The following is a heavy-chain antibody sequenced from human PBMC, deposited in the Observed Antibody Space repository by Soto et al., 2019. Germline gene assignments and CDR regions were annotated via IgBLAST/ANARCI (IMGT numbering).Heavy chain of an antibody. D-gene: IGHD3-3*01. CDR1: GFTFSSYA. CDR2: ISYDGSNK. Sequence: GGSLRLSCAASGFTFSSYAMHWVRQAPGKGLEWVAVISYDGSNKYYADSVKGRFTISRDNSKNTLYLQMNSLRAEDTAVYYFARDHQGRGYDFWSGHYYYGMDVWGQGTTVTVSS. V-gene: IGHV3-30-3*01. CDR3: ARDHQGRGYDFWSGHYYYGMDV. J-gene: IGHJ6*02.